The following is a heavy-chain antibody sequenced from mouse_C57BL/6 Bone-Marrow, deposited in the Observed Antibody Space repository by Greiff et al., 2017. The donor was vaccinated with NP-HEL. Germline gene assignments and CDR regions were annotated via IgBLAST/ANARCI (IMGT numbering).Heavy chain of an antibody. CDR2: IDPSDSET. CDR3: AREGGYYDGVFDY. V-gene: IGHV1-52*01. J-gene: IGHJ2*01. D-gene: IGHD2-3*01. Sequence: QVQLQQPGAELVRPGSSVKLSCKASGYTFTSYWLHWVKQRPIQGLEWIGNIDPSDSETHYNQKFKDKATLTVDKSSSTAYMQLSSLTSEDSAVYYCAREGGYYDGVFDYWGQGTTLTVSS. CDR1: GYTFTSYW.